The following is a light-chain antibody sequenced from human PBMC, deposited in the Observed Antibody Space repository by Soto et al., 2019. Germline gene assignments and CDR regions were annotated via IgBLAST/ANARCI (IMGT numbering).Light chain of an antibody. J-gene: IGLJ3*02. Sequence: QLVLTQPPSVSGAPGQRVTISCTGSSSNIGAGYDLHWYQQLPGTAPKLLIYGNNNRPSGVPDRFSGSKSGTSASLAITGLQAEDEADYYCQSYDSSLNGWVFGGGTKLTVL. CDR1: SSNIGAGYD. CDR2: GNN. CDR3: QSYDSSLNGWV. V-gene: IGLV1-40*01.